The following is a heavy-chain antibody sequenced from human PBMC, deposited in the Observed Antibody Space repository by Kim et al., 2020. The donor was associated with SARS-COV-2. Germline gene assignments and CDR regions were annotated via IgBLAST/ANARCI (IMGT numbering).Heavy chain of an antibody. CDR2: IYYSGST. D-gene: IGHD3-10*01. CDR1: GGSISSSSYY. Sequence: SETLSLTCTVSGGSISSSSYYWGWIRQPPGKGLEWIGSIYYSGSTYYNPSLKSRVTISVDTSKNQFSLKLSSVTAADTAVYYCARLGERGVQGVIMSYWGQGTLVTVSS. CDR3: ARLGERGVQGVIMSY. V-gene: IGHV4-39*01. J-gene: IGHJ4*02.